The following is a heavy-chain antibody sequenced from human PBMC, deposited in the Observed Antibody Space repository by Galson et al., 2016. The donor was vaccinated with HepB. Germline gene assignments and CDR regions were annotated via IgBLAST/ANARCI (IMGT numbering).Heavy chain of an antibody. V-gene: IGHV3-11*01. CDR2: ISATGSAI. CDR1: GLTFNDYS. Sequence: SLRLSCAVSGLTFNDYSMSWIRQAPGKGLEWVSYISATGSAIKYSDSVRGRLTIYRDNAKNSLYLQMHGLGDEDTAIYYCARDGDYSFPFDFWGRGTLVTVSS. J-gene: IGHJ4*02. D-gene: IGHD4-11*01. CDR3: ARDGDYSFPFDF.